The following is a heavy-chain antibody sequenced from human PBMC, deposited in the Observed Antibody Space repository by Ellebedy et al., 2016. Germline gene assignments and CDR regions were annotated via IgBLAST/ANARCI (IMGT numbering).Heavy chain of an antibody. D-gene: IGHD1-1*01. CDR2: IYPGDSDT. J-gene: IGHJ2*01. V-gene: IGHV5-51*01. CDR1: GYSSSTYW. Sequence: GESLKISXKGSGYSSSTYWIGWVRQMPGKGLEWMGIIYPGDSDTRYSPSFQGQVTISADKSISTAYLQWSSLKASDTTMYYCARRTMGLTMTAWYFDLWGRGTLVTVSS. CDR3: ARRTMGLTMTAWYFDL.